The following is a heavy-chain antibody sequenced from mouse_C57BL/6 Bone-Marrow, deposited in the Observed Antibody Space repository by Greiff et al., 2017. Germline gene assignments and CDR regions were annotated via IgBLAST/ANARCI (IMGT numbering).Heavy chain of an antibody. D-gene: IGHD1-1*02. J-gene: IGHJ3*01. CDR2: IYWDDDK. CDR3: ARGVWSDGDFAY. V-gene: IGHV8-12*01. CDR1: GFSLSTSGMG. Sequence: QVTLKECGPGILQSSQTLSLTCSFSGFSLSTSGMGVSWIRQPSGKGLEWLAHIYWDDDKRYNPSLKSRLTISKDTSRNQVFLKITSVDTADTATYYCARGVWSDGDFAYWGQGTLVTVSA.